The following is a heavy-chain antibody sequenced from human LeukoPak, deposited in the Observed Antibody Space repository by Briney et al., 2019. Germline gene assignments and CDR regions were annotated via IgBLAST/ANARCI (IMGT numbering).Heavy chain of an antibody. V-gene: IGHV1-18*01. CDR2: IITYNGDT. CDR3: ARDPSNSSGRHEIFDY. Sequence: GASVTVSFTASVYTFIKYGISWVRQAPGQALEWMGWIITYNGDTHYAQKFQGRVTMTTDTSTTTAYMELRSLRSDDTAVYYCARDPSNSSGRHEIFDYWGQGTLVPVSS. CDR1: VYTFIKYG. J-gene: IGHJ4*02. D-gene: IGHD6-19*01.